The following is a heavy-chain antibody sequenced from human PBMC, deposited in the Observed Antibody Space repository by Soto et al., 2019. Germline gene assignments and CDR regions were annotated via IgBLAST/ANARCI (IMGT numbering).Heavy chain of an antibody. V-gene: IGHV1-69*04. CDR3: AREGLRSSPGSFDD. CDR2: IIPILGIA. CDR1: GGTFSSYT. Sequence: GASVKVSCKASGGTFSSYTISWVRQAPGQGLEWMGRIIPILGIANYAQKFQGRVTITADKSTSTAYMELSSLSSEDTAVYYCAREGLRSSPGSFDDWGQGTLVTVSS. J-gene: IGHJ4*02. D-gene: IGHD6-13*01.